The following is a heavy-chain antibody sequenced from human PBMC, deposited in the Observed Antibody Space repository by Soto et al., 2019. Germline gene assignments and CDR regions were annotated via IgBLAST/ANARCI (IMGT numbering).Heavy chain of an antibody. D-gene: IGHD4-17*01. CDR2: IIPILGIA. V-gene: IGHV1-69*04. Sequence: GASVKVSCKARGGGFSSYTISWVRQAPGQGLEWMGRIIPILGIANYAQKFQGRVTITADKSTSTAYMELSSLRSEDTAVYYCARDPLGIRYHWFDPWGQGTLVTVSS. J-gene: IGHJ5*02. CDR3: ARDPLGIRYHWFDP. CDR1: GGGFSSYT.